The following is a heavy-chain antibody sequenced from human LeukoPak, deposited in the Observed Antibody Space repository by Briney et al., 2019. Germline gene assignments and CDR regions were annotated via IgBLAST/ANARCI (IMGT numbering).Heavy chain of an antibody. CDR1: GGSISSSSYY. J-gene: IGHJ4*02. Sequence: SETLSLTCTVSGGSISSSSYYWGWIRQPPGKGLEWIGSIYYSGSTYHNPSLKCRVTISVDTSKNQFSLKLSSVTAADTAVYYCARHTTYGYSYGYDYWGQGTLVTVSS. V-gene: IGHV4-39*01. D-gene: IGHD5-18*01. CDR3: ARHTTYGYSYGYDY. CDR2: IYYSGST.